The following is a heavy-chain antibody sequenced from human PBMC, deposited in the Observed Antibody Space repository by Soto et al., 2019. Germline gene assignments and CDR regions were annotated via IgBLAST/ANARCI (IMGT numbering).Heavy chain of an antibody. V-gene: IGHV1-18*01. CDR2: ISTYSGNT. Sequence: QVQLVQSGAEVKKPGASVKVSCKASGYTFTSYSISWVRQAPGQGLEWMGWISTYSGNTTYAQKLQGRVTMTTDTSTSRAYMELGSLRSDDTAVYYCARDPGADEILTGRIGGGAFEIWGQGTMVTVSS. CDR1: GYTFTSYS. CDR3: ARDPGADEILTGRIGGGAFEI. J-gene: IGHJ3*02. D-gene: IGHD3-9*01.